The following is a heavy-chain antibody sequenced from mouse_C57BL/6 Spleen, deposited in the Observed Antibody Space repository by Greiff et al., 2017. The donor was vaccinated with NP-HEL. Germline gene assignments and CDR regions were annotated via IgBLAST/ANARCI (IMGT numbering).Heavy chain of an antibody. CDR3: ARHAGTEGYFDV. D-gene: IGHD4-1*01. CDR1: GFTFSSYG. V-gene: IGHV5-6*01. CDR2: ISSGGSYT. J-gene: IGHJ1*03. Sequence: EVKLLESGGDLVKPGGSLKLSCAASGFTFSSYGMSWVRQTPDQRLEWVATISSGGSYTYYPDSVKGRFTISRDNAKNTLYLQMSSLKSEDTAMYYCARHAGTEGYFDVWGTGTTVTVSS.